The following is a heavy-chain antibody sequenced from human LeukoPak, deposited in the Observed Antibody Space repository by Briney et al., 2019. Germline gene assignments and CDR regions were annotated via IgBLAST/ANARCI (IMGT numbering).Heavy chain of an antibody. CDR3: ARELYGSASYMDY. Sequence: GASVRLSCAASGFTFSSYSMNWVRQAPGKGLEWVSYISRSSSTISYADSVKGRFTISRDKAKNSLYLQMNSLRDEDTAVYYCARELYGSASYMDYWGEGTLVT. D-gene: IGHD3-10*01. CDR2: ISRSSSTI. CDR1: GFTFSSYS. V-gene: IGHV3-48*02. J-gene: IGHJ4*02.